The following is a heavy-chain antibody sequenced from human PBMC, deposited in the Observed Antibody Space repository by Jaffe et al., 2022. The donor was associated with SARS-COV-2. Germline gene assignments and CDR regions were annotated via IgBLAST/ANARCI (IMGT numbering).Heavy chain of an antibody. CDR2: IYSSGGT. D-gene: IGHD4-17*01. Sequence: EVQLVESGGGLIQPGGSLRLSCAASGFSVSSNHISWVRQAPGKGLEWVSVIYSSGGTFYADSVRGRFTISRDNSKNTLYLQMNSLRAEDTALYYCAKIDYGEDYWGQGTLVTVSS. CDR3: AKIDYGEDY. CDR1: GFSVSSNH. V-gene: IGHV3-53*01. J-gene: IGHJ4*02.